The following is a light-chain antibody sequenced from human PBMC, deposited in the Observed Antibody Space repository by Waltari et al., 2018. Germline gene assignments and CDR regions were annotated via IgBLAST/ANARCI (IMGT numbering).Light chain of an antibody. Sequence: QAVVTQPSSLSASPGASASLTCTLRSGINVGTYRIHWYQQKPGSPPQYLLTYKSDSDKQRGSGVPSRLSGSKEASANAGILLISGLQSVDEVDYYCLIWHNSAWMFGGGTKLTVL. CDR1: SGINVGTYR. CDR2: YKSDSDK. CDR3: LIWHNSAWM. V-gene: IGLV5-45*02. J-gene: IGLJ3*02.